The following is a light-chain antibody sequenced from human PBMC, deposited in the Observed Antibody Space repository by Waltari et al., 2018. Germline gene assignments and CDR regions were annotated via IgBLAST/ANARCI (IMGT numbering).Light chain of an antibody. J-gene: IGKJ2*03. Sequence: DIQMSQSPSSLSASVGDTVTITCRASQDISDYLNWYQQKTGRAPKLLIYSASSLATGVPSRFRGGGSGTDFSLTISSLQPEDFVTYYCQQGDNFPSSFGQGTKVEIK. CDR2: SAS. CDR1: QDISDY. V-gene: IGKV1-33*01. CDR3: QQGDNFPSS.